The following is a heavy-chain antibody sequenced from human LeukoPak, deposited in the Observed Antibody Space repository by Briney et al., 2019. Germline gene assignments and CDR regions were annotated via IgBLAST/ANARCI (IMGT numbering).Heavy chain of an antibody. D-gene: IGHD2-8*01. J-gene: IGHJ4*02. CDR1: VYTLSEYG. Sequence: ASVTVSFKASVYTLSEYGISWVRRAPGQGLEWVGWITTYNGDKKYSQKFQGRVTMTTDTSTSTYYMELRSLRSDDTAVYYCARDCSNGVCFPRDYWGQGTLVTVST. V-gene: IGHV1-18*01. CDR2: ITTYNGDK. CDR3: ARDCSNGVCFPRDY.